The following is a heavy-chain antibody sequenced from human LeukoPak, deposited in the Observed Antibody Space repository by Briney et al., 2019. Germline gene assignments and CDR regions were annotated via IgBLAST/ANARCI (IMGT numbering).Heavy chain of an antibody. V-gene: IGHV4-61*01. CDR3: ARGYDFDY. Sequence: SETLSLTCTVSGGSVSSGSYYWSWIRQPPGKGLEWIGYIYYSGSTNYNPSLKSRVTISVDTSKNQFSLKLSSVTAADTAVYYCARGYDFDYWGQGTLVTVSS. D-gene: IGHD2-15*01. CDR2: IYYSGST. J-gene: IGHJ4*02. CDR1: GGSVSSGSYY.